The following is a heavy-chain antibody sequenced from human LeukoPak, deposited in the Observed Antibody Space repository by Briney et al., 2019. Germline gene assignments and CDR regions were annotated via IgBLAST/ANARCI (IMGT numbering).Heavy chain of an antibody. V-gene: IGHV3-7*01. J-gene: IGHJ4*02. CDR2: IKQDGSEK. D-gene: IGHD3-22*01. CDR3: ARDKYYDRYFDS. Sequence: GGSLRLSCVASGFTFNSNWMSWVRQAPGKGLEWVANIKQDGSEKWYVDSVKGRFTISRDNAKNSLSLQMNSLRAEDTAVYYCARDKYYDRYFDSWGQGTLVTVSS. CDR1: GFTFNSNW.